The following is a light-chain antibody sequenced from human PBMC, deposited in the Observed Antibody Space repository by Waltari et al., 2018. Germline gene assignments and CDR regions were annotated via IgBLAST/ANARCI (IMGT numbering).Light chain of an antibody. Sequence: QSALTQPRSVSGSPRQSVTISCTGTSSDVGGYNYVPWYQQQPGEAPRLMIYDVSKRPSGVHDRFSGSKSRHTASLTISGLQAEDEADYYCCSYAGSYTVVFGGGTKLTVL. CDR1: SSDVGGYNY. CDR3: CSYAGSYTVV. V-gene: IGLV2-11*01. CDR2: DVS. J-gene: IGLJ2*01.